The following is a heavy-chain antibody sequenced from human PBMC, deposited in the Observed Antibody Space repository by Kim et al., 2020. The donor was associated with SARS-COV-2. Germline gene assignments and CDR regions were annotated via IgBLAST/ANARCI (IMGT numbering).Heavy chain of an antibody. CDR1: GFIIDDYT. D-gene: IGHD4-17*01. Sequence: GGSLRLSCAASGFIIDDYTMHWVRQAPGKGLEWVALISWDGGSTNYADSVKGRFTISRDNSKNSLYMQMNSLRAEDTALYYCAKARRSGRLRYGYYYGMDVWGQGTTVTVSS. CDR3: AKARRSGRLRYGYYYGMDV. V-gene: IGHV3-43*01. J-gene: IGHJ6*02. CDR2: ISWDGGST.